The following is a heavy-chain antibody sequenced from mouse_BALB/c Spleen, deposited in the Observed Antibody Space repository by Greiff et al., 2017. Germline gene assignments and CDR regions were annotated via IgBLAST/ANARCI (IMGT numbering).Heavy chain of an antibody. V-gene: IGHV1S81*02. CDR1: GYTFTSYW. CDR2: INPSNGRT. D-gene: IGHD2-4*01. Sequence: QVQLQQPGAELVKPGASVKLSCKASGYTFTSYWMHWVKQRPGQGLEWIGEINPSNGRTNYNEKFKGKATLTSDKSSSTAYMELSSLTSEDSAVYYCARSYDYDGYFDVWGAGTTGTGCS. J-gene: IGHJ1*01. CDR3: ARSYDYDGYFDV.